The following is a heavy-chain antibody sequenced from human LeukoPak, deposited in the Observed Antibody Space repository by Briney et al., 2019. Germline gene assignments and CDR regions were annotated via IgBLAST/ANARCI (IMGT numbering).Heavy chain of an antibody. CDR2: IYTSGST. D-gene: IGHD5-18*01. J-gene: IGHJ4*02. V-gene: IGHV3-53*01. CDR3: ARDLAAMAPGGY. CDR1: GFTVSSNY. Sequence: GGSLRLSCAASGFTVSSNYMSWVRQAPGKGLEWVSVIYTSGSTYYTDSVKGRFTISRDNSKNTLYFQMNSLRPEDTAMYYCARDLAAMAPGGYWGQGTLVTVSS.